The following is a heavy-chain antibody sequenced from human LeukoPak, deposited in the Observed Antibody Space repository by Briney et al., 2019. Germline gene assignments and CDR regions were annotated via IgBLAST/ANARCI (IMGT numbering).Heavy chain of an antibody. V-gene: IGHV1-2*02. Sequence: ASVKVSCRASGYTFTGYYMHWVRQAPGQGLEWMGWINPNIGGTNYAQKFQGRVTMTRDTSISTAYMELSRLRSDDTAVYYCAREPVAVAGTGLYYWGQGTLVTVSS. CDR2: INPNIGGT. D-gene: IGHD6-19*01. CDR3: AREPVAVAGTGLYY. J-gene: IGHJ4*02. CDR1: GYTFTGYY.